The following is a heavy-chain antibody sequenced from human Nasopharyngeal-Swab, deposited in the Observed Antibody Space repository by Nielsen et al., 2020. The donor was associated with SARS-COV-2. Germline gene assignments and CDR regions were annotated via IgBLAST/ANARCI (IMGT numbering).Heavy chain of an antibody. CDR2: IGNSGAGT. D-gene: IGHD6-19*01. V-gene: IGHV3-23*01. Sequence: GESLKISCEASGFTFSSYMMTWVRQTAGKRLEWVASIGNSGAGTCHADSVKGRFTISRDNFKNTLYLEMKYLRAEDTAVYFCAKSAVAGTERIWYLYYHIDVWGKGTSVTVSS. CDR3: AKSAVAGTERIWYLYYHIDV. CDR1: GFTFSSYM. J-gene: IGHJ6*03.